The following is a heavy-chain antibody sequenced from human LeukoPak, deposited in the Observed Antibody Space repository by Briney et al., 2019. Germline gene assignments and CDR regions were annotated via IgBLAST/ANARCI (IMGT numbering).Heavy chain of an antibody. V-gene: IGHV4-38-2*02. Sequence: KPSETLSLTCTVSGYSISSGYYWGWIRQPPGKGLEWIGSIYHSGSTYYNPSLKSRVTISVDTSKNQFSLKLSSVTAADTAVYYCARGVLEWLEYYFDYWGQGTLVTVSS. CDR1: GYSISSGYY. J-gene: IGHJ4*02. CDR2: IYHSGST. D-gene: IGHD3-3*01. CDR3: ARGVLEWLEYYFDY.